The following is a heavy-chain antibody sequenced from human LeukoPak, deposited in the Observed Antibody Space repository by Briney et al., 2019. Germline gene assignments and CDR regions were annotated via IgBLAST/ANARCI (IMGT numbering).Heavy chain of an antibody. CDR2: INHSGST. D-gene: IGHD3-3*01. J-gene: IGHJ5*02. CDR1: GGSFSGYY. Sequence: SETLSLTCAVYGGSFSGYYWSWIRQPPGKGLEWIGEINHSGSTNYNPPLKSRVTISVDTSKNQFSLKLSSVTAADTAVYYCARGRIRFLEWKSWFDPWGQGTLVTVSS. CDR3: ARGRIRFLEWKSWFDP. V-gene: IGHV4-34*01.